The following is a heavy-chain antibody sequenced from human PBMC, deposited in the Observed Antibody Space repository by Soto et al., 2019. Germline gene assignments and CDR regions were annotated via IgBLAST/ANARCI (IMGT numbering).Heavy chain of an antibody. D-gene: IGHD1-1*01. CDR3: ARGRYGDY. CDR1: GYAFTTYG. J-gene: IGHJ4*02. V-gene: IGHV1-18*01. CDR2: MSAHNGNT. Sequence: QVHLVQSGAEVKKPGASVKVSCKGSGYAFTTYGITWVRQAPGQGLEWMGWMSAHNGNTNYAPKLQGRVTVTRDTSTSTAYMELRSLRSDDTAVYYCARGRYGDYWGQGALATVSS.